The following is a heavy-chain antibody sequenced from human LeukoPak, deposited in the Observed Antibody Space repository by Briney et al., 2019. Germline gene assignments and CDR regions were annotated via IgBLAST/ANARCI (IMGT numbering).Heavy chain of an antibody. CDR2: IYYSGST. Sequence: SETLSLTCTVSGGSISSYFCSWIRQPPGKGLEWIGFIYYSGSTNYNPSLKSRVTISVDTSKNQFSLKLSSVTAADTAVYYCARASNPTDYAGGDAFDIWGQGTMVTVSS. CDR3: ARASNPTDYAGGDAFDI. CDR1: GGSISSYF. J-gene: IGHJ3*02. D-gene: IGHD4-17*01. V-gene: IGHV4-59*01.